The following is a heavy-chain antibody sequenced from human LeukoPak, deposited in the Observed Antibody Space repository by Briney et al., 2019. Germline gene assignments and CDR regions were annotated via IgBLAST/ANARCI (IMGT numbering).Heavy chain of an antibody. CDR1: GFTFGDYA. CDR3: AKDRILSNGFDY. J-gene: IGHJ4*02. CDR2: ISWSSGSI. V-gene: IGHV3-9*01. D-gene: IGHD2/OR15-2a*01. Sequence: GGSLRLSCAASGFTFGDYAMPWVRQAPGKGLEWVSGISWSSGSIGYADSVKGRFTISRDNAKNSLYLQMNSLRAEDTALYYCAKDRILSNGFDYWGQGTLVTVSS.